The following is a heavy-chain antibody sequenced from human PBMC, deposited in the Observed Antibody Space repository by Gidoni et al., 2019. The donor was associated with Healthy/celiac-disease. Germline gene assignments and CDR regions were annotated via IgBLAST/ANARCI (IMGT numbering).Heavy chain of an antibody. CDR1: GFTFSRYS. V-gene: IGHV3-21*01. CDR3: ARDRIRGYYYDSSGANY. CDR2: ISSSSSYI. D-gene: IGHD3-22*01. J-gene: IGHJ4*02. Sequence: EVQLVESGGGLVKPGGALRLSCAASGFTFSRYSMNWVRQTPGKGLEWVSSISSSSSYIYYADSVKGRFTISRDNAKNSLYLQMNSLRAEDTAVYYCARDRIRGYYYDSSGANYWGQGTLVTVSS.